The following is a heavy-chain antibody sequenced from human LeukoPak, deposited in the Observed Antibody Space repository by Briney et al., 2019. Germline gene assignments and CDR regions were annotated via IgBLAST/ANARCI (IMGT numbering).Heavy chain of an antibody. CDR1: GFTVSSNY. CDR2: IFSGGST. D-gene: IGHD6-6*01. Sequence: PGGSLRLSCAASGFTVSSNYLSWVRQAPAKGLEWVSVIFSGGSTYYADSVKGRFTISRDNSRNTLYLQMNSLRAEDTAVYYCATIAARRFDYWGQGTLVTVSS. J-gene: IGHJ4*02. V-gene: IGHV3-66*01. CDR3: ATIAARRFDY.